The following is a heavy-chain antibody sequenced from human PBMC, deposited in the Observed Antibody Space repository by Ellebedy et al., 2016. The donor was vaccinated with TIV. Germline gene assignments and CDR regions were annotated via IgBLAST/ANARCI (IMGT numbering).Heavy chain of an antibody. CDR2: MNPSGGTT. CDR3: ARGRSVGSHPFDN. CDR1: GYILTSYY. D-gene: IGHD1-26*01. Sequence: AASVKVSCKATGYILTSYYMHCVRQAPGQGLEWMGVMNPSGGTTLNPQKFQGRVKVTRDTSTSTIYMELSSLTSDDTAVYYCARGRSVGSHPFDNWGQGTLVTVSS. J-gene: IGHJ4*02. V-gene: IGHV1-46*01.